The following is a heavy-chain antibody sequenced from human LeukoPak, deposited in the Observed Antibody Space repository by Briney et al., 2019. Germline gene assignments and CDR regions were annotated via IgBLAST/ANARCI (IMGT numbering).Heavy chain of an antibody. V-gene: IGHV4-59*01. CDR3: AKGIAAVGTGAFDI. CDR1: GGSISSYY. D-gene: IGHD6-13*01. CDR2: IYYSGST. J-gene: IGHJ3*02. Sequence: SETLSLTRTVSGGSISSYYWSWIRQPPGKGLEWIGYIYYSGSTNYNPSLKSRVTISVDTSKNQFSLKLSSVTAADTAVYYCAKGIAAVGTGAFDIWGQGTMVTVSS.